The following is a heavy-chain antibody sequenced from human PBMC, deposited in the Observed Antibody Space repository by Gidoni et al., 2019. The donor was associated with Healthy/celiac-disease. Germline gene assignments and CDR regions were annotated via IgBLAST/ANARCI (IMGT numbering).Heavy chain of an antibody. D-gene: IGHD3-3*01. CDR2: HNRST. CDR3: ARAPFLERLLWRWFDP. V-gene: IGHV4-4*02. Sequence: HNRSTNYNPSLKSRVTISVDKSKNQFSLKLSSVTAADTAVYYCARAPFLERLLWRWFDPWGQGTLVTVSS. J-gene: IGHJ5*02.